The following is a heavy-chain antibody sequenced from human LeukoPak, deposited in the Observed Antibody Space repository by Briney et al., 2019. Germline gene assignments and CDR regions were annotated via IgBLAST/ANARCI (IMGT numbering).Heavy chain of an antibody. CDR1: GFTFSSYG. CDR3: ARPQQRRIPFDY. D-gene: IGHD6-25*01. J-gene: IGHJ4*02. Sequence: PGRSLRLSCAASGFTFSSYGMHWVRQAPGKGLEWVAVISYDGSNKYYADSVKGRFTISRDDSKNTLYLQMNSLRAEDTAVYYCARPQQRRIPFDYWGQGTLVTVSS. V-gene: IGHV3-30*03. CDR2: ISYDGSNK.